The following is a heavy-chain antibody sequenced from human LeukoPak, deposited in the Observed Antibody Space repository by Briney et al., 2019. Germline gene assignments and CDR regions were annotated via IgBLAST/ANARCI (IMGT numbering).Heavy chain of an antibody. CDR1: GFTFSSYW. J-gene: IGHJ6*02. Sequence: PGGSLRLSCAASGFTFSSYWMSWVRQAPGKGLEWVANIKQDGSEKYYVDSVKGRFTISRDNAKNSLYLQMNSLRAEDTAVYYCARDDCSSTSCAYYYYYGMDVWGQGTTVTVSS. CDR2: IKQDGSEK. D-gene: IGHD2-2*01. V-gene: IGHV3-7*01. CDR3: ARDDCSSTSCAYYYYYGMDV.